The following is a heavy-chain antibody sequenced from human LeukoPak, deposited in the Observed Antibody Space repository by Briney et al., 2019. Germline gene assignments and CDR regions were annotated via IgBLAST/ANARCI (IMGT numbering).Heavy chain of an antibody. CDR2: INDSGST. V-gene: IGHV4-34*01. Sequence: SETLSLTCAVYGGSLSDNFWSWIRQPPGKGLEWIGEINDSGSTNLNPALNSRVAMSVDSSRNQFFLRLSSVTAADTAVYYCAREIRPSPFVDWGQGTLVTVSS. CDR3: AREIRPSPFVD. CDR1: GGSLSDNF. D-gene: IGHD2-2*01. J-gene: IGHJ4*02.